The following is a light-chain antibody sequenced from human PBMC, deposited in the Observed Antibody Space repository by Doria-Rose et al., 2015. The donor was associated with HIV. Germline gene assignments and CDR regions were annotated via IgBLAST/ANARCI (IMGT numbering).Light chain of an antibody. V-gene: IGKV3-20*01. CDR1: QSFSSTY. CDR3: HQYGTSWT. CDR2: DGS. Sequence: TQSPGTLSLSPGERATLSCRASQSFSSTYLGWYQQKPGQAPSLLIYDGSTRATGIPGRISASGSGTDFTLTINRLEPEDFALYYCHQYGTSWTFGQGTKVEV. J-gene: IGKJ1*01.